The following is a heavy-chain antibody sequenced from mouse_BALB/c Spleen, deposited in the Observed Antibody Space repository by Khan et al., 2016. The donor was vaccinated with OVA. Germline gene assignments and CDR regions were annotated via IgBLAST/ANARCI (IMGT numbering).Heavy chain of an antibody. CDR1: GYIFTSYW. J-gene: IGHJ4*01. Sequence: VELVESGTELVRPGASVKLSCKTSGYIFTSYWIHWVKQRSGQGLEWIARIYPGTGSTYYNQKFKGKATLTADKSSSTAYMQLSSLTSEDSAAYYCGGEKYCSYSGAMDYWGQGTSVTVSS. CDR2: IYPGTGST. D-gene: IGHD2-12*01. V-gene: IGHV1S132*01. CDR3: GGEKYCSYSGAMDY.